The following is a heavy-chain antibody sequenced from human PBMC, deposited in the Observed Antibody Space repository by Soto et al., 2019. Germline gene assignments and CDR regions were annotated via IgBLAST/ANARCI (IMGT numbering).Heavy chain of an antibody. Sequence: GASVKVSCKASGYTFTSYYIHWVRQAPGQGLEWMGIFNPTGDTASYAQKLQGRVTMTRDTSTGTAYMELGSLRSEDTAVYYCARGGRIVDTGIGYYYYHAMDVWGQGATVPVSS. CDR3: ARGGRIVDTGIGYYYYHAMDV. CDR2: FNPTGDTA. D-gene: IGHD5-18*01. CDR1: GYTFTSYY. V-gene: IGHV1-46*01. J-gene: IGHJ6*02.